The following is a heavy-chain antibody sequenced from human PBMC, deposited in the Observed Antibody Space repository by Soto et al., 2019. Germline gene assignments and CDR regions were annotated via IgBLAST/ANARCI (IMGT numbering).Heavy chain of an antibody. CDR2: IIPIFGTA. J-gene: IGHJ6*02. CDR3: ATRAFGDFPVGGYYGMDV. D-gene: IGHD3-10*01. Sequence: SVKVSCKASGGTFSSYAISWVRQAPGQGLEWMGGIIPIFGTANYAQKFQGRVTITADESTSTAYMELSSLRSEDTAVYYCATRAFGDFPVGGYYGMDVWGQGTTVTVSS. CDR1: GGTFSSYA. V-gene: IGHV1-69*13.